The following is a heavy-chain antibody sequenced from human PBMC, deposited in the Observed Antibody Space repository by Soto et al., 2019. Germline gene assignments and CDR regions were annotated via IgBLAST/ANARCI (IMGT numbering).Heavy chain of an antibody. J-gene: IGHJ4*02. Sequence: GGSLRLSCAASGFTFSSYAMSWGRQAPGKGLEWVSSISGSGGGTYYADSVKGRFTFSRDNSKNTLYLQMNSLRAEDTAVYYCAKFGMATTKRSPPYYIDYWGQGARVTVS. CDR2: ISGSGGGT. CDR1: GFTFSSYA. CDR3: AKFGMATTKRSPPYYIDY. D-gene: IGHD1-1*01. V-gene: IGHV3-23*01.